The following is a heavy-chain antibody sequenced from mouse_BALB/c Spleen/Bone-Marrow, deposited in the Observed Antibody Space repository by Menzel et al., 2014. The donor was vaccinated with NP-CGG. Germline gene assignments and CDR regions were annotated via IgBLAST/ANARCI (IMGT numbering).Heavy chain of an antibody. CDR2: ISYSGNT. CDR1: GDSITNAY. Sequence: QRVESGPSLVKPSQTPSLTCSVTGDSITNAYWNWIRKFPGNKIDYMGYISYSGNTYYNPSLKSRISITRDTSKNQFYLQLNSVTTEDTATYFCARGTGYYFDYWGQGTTLTVSS. J-gene: IGHJ2*01. V-gene: IGHV3-8*02. CDR3: ARGTGYYFDY. D-gene: IGHD3-3*01.